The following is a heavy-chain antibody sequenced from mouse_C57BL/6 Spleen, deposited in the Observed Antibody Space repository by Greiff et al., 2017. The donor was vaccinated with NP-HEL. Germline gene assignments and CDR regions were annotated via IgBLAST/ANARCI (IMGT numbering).Heavy chain of an antibody. J-gene: IGHJ1*03. D-gene: IGHD1-1*01. CDR1: GYTFTSYW. CDR3: AREGGYGSSRGYFDV. V-gene: IGHV1-55*01. Sequence: VQLQQPGAELVKPGASVKMSCKASGYTFTSYWITWVKQRPGQGLEWIGDIYPGSGSTNYNEKFKSKATLTVDTSSSTAYMQLSSLTSEDSAVYYCAREGGYGSSRGYFDVWGTGTTVTVSS. CDR2: IYPGSGST.